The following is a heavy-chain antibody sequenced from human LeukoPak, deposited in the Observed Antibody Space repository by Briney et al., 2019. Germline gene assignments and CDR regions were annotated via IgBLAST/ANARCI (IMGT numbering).Heavy chain of an antibody. CDR1: GFTFSSIA. J-gene: IGHJ4*02. D-gene: IGHD4-17*01. V-gene: IGHV3-53*01. Sequence: PGGSLRLSCAASGFTFSSIAMTWVRQAPGKGLEWVSVIYSGGSTYYADSVKGRFTISRDNSKNTLYLQMNSLRAEDTAVYYCARGGGDPFDYWGQGTLVTVSS. CDR2: IYSGGST. CDR3: ARGGGDPFDY.